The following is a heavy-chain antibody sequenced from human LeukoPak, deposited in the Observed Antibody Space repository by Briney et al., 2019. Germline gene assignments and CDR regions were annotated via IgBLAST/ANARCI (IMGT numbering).Heavy chain of an antibody. D-gene: IGHD6-19*01. V-gene: IGHV3-53*04. J-gene: IGHJ4*02. CDR1: GFTVSSNY. CDR2: IYSGSSST. Sequence: GGSLRLSCAASGFTVSSNYMSWVRQAPGKGLEWGSVIYSGSSSTYYTDSVKGRFTISRHNSKNTLYLQMNSLRAEDTAVYYCARVGSGWYDFDYWGQGTLVTVSS. CDR3: ARVGSGWYDFDY.